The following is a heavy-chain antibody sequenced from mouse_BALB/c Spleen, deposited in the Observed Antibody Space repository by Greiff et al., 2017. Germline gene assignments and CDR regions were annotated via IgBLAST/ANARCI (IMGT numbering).Heavy chain of an antibody. J-gene: IGHJ4*01. D-gene: IGHD1-1*01. CDR2: IDPANGNT. CDR1: GFNIKDTY. CDR3: ARGITTVVAYYAMDY. Sequence: EVQLQQSGAELVKPGASVKLSCTASGFNIKDTYMHWVKQRPEQGLEWIGRIDPANGNTKYDPKFQGKATITADTSSNTAYLQLSSLTSEDTAVYYCARGITTVVAYYAMDYWGQGTSVTVSS. V-gene: IGHV14-3*02.